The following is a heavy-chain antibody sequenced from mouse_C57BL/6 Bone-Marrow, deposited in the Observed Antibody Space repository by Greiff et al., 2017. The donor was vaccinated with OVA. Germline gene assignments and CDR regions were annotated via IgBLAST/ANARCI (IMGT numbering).Heavy chain of an antibody. Sequence: EVNVVESGGDLVKPGGSLKLSCAASGFTFSSYGMSWVRQTPDKRLEWVATISSGGSYTYYPDSVKGRFTLSRDNAKNTLYLQMSSLKSEDTTMYYCARRLLLNAMDYWGQGTSVTVSS. CDR1: GFTFSSYG. J-gene: IGHJ4*01. CDR2: ISSGGSYT. V-gene: IGHV5-6*02. D-gene: IGHD2-10*01. CDR3: ARRLLLNAMDY.